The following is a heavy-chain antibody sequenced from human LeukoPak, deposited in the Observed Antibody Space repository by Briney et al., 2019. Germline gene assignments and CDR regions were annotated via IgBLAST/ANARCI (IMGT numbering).Heavy chain of an antibody. J-gene: IGHJ6*02. Sequence: ASVKVSCTASGYTFTSYAMNWVRQAPGQGLEWMGWINTNTGNPTYAQGFTGRFVFSLDTSVSTAYLQISSLKAEDTAVYYCARDSTMIVVVTDYYYYGMDVWGQGTTVTVSS. CDR1: GYTFTSYA. V-gene: IGHV7-4-1*02. CDR2: INTNTGNP. CDR3: ARDSTMIVVVTDYYYYGMDV. D-gene: IGHD3-22*01.